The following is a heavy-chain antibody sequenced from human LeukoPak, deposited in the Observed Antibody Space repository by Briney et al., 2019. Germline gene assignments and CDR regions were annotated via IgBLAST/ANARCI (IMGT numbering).Heavy chain of an antibody. Sequence: SETLSLTCAVYGGSFSGYYWSWIRQPPGKGLEWIGEINHSGSTNYNPSLKSRVTISVDTSKNQFSLKLSSVTAADTAVYYCARGRGRGYSYGPFDYWGQGTLVTVSS. D-gene: IGHD5-18*01. CDR3: ARGRGRGYSYGPFDY. J-gene: IGHJ4*02. V-gene: IGHV4-34*01. CDR2: INHSGST. CDR1: GGSFSGYY.